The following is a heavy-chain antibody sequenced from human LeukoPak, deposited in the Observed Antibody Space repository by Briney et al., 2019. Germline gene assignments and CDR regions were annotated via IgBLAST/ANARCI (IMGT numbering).Heavy chain of an antibody. CDR1: GFSVSGKY. V-gene: IGHV3-53*01. Sequence: GGSLRLSCAASGFSVSGKYMSWGRQPAGKGLEWVSGIYSGGSTFYAASVKGRVTISRDNSKNTLYLQMNTLRPDDTAVYYCTKLKGWYGDGYFDYWGPGILVTVSS. J-gene: IGHJ4*02. CDR3: TKLKGWYGDGYFDY. CDR2: IYSGGST. D-gene: IGHD6-19*01.